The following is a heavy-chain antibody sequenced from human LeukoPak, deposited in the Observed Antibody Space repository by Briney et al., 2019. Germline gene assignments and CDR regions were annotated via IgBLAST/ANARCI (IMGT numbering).Heavy chain of an antibody. D-gene: IGHD1-7*01. CDR2: IYYSGST. Sequence: SETLSLTXTVPGGSISSYYWSWIRQPPGKGLEWIGYIYYSGSTNYNPSLKSRVTISVDTSKNQFSLKLSSVTAADTAVYYCARGPRYNWNYGWYMDVWGKGTTVTVSS. J-gene: IGHJ6*03. V-gene: IGHV4-59*01. CDR1: GGSISSYY. CDR3: ARGPRYNWNYGWYMDV.